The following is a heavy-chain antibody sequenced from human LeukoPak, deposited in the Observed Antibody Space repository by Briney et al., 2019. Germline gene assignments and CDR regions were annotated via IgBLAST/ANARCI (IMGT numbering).Heavy chain of an antibody. V-gene: IGHV3-7*01. CDR2: IKQDGSEK. J-gene: IGHJ3*02. D-gene: IGHD2-2*01. CDR1: GFTFGRYW. CDR3: ARDGVLGLGYCSSTSCASWSPGAFDI. Sequence: PGGSLRLSCAASGFTFGRYWMTWVRQAPGKGLEWVANIKQDGSEKYYVESVKGRFTISRDNSKNTLYLQMNSLRAEDTAVYYCARDGVLGLGYCSSTSCASWSPGAFDIWGQGTMVTVSS.